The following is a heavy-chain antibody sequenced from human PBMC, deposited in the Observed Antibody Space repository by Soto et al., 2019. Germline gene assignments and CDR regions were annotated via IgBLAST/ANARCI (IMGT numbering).Heavy chain of an antibody. CDR2: ISGYNGNT. V-gene: IGHV1-18*01. J-gene: IGHJ5*02. D-gene: IGHD4-17*01. CDR3: ARTKGVTTAARSYIWFDP. Sequence: QVQLVQSGAEVKKPGASVKVSCKASGYTFTGYGISWVRQAPGQGLEWMGWISGYNGNTNSAQKLQGRVTMTTDTSTSTAYMELRSLRSDDTAVYYCARTKGVTTAARSYIWFDPWGQGTLVTVSS. CDR1: GYTFTGYG.